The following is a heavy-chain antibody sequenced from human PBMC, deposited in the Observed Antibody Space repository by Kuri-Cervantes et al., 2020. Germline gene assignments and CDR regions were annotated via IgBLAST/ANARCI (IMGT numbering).Heavy chain of an antibody. Sequence: PSVKVSCKVSGYTLTELSMHWVRQAPGKGLEWMGGFDPEDGETIYAQKFQGRVTMTRNTSISTAYMELSSLRSEDTAVYYCARTPSSGWYRDDAFDIWGQGTMVTVSS. CDR2: FDPEDGET. D-gene: IGHD6-19*01. V-gene: IGHV1-24*01. J-gene: IGHJ3*02. CDR1: GYTLTELS. CDR3: ARTPSSGWYRDDAFDI.